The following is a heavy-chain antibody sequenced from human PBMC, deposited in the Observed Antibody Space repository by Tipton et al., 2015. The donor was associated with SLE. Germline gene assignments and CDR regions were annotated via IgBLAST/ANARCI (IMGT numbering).Heavy chain of an antibody. D-gene: IGHD2-15*01. J-gene: IGHJ3*02. CDR3: ARPSDSSYCSGGSCYWDGFDI. CDR1: GYSFTRYW. V-gene: IGHV5-51*03. Sequence: QSGPEVKKPGESLKISCKGSGYSFTRYWIAWVRQMSGKGLEWMGIIYPGDSDTRYSPSFQGQVTISADKSISTAYLQWSSLKASDTAMYYCARPSDSSYCSGGSCYWDGFDIWGQGTMVTVSS. CDR2: IYPGDSDT.